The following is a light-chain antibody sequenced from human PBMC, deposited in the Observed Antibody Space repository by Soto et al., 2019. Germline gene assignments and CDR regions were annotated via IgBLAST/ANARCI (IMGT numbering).Light chain of an antibody. V-gene: IGKV3-20*01. CDR1: QSVSSSY. CDR2: GAS. J-gene: IGKJ2*01. CDR3: QQYGSVTET. Sequence: EIVLTQSPGTLSLSPGERATLSCRASQSVSSSYLAWYQQKPGQAPRLLIYGASSRATGIPDRFSGSGSGTDFTLTISRLEPEDFAVYYCQQYGSVTETFGQGTKLEIK.